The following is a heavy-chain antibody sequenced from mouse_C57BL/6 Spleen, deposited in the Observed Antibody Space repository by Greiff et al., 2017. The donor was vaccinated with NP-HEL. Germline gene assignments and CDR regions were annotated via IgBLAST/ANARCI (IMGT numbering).Heavy chain of an antibody. V-gene: IGHV5-9-1*02. Sequence: EVMLVESGEGLVKPGGSLKLSCAASGFSFSSYAMSWVRQTPEKRLEWVAYISSGGDYIYYAASVTGRFTISRDNARNTRYLQMSSLKSEDTAMYYCTRSGSSLYYYAMDYWGQGTSVTVSS. J-gene: IGHJ4*01. CDR1: GFSFSSYA. D-gene: IGHD1-1*01. CDR3: TRSGSSLYYYAMDY. CDR2: ISSGGDYI.